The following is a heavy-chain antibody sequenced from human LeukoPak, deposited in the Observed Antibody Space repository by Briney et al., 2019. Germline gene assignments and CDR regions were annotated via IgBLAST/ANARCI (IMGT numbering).Heavy chain of an antibody. Sequence: ASVKVSCMASKYTLTDHDIHWVRQAPGQRLEWMGWINAGNENTKYSQKFQGRVSITRDTSASTAYMELSSLTSEDTAVYYCARDLFGDYFDYWGQGTLVTVSS. V-gene: IGHV1-3*01. CDR2: INAGNENT. D-gene: IGHD2-21*01. J-gene: IGHJ4*02. CDR1: KYTLTDHD. CDR3: ARDLFGDYFDY.